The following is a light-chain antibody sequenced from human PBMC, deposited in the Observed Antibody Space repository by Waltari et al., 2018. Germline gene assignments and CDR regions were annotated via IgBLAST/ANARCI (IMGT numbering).Light chain of an antibody. Sequence: AFQMTQPPSSLPAPEGDTAPITCRASQDIRNDLGWYQQRPGKAPKLLIYTASSLQSGVPSRFSGSGSGTDFTLTISSLQPEDFATYYCLQDNNYPLTFGGGTRVEIK. V-gene: IGKV1-6*01. J-gene: IGKJ4*01. CDR3: LQDNNYPLT. CDR1: QDIRND. CDR2: TAS.